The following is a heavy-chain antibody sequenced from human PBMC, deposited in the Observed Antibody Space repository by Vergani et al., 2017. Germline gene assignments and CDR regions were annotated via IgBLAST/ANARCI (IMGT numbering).Heavy chain of an antibody. V-gene: IGHV6-1*01. J-gene: IGHJ6*03. CDR2: TYFMSKWYN. Sequence: QVQLHQSGPGLVKPSQTLSLTCDISGDRVSNKSAGWNWIRQSPSRGLGWLGRTYFMSKWYNDYAASVKSRMTINSDTSKNLFSLQLQSVTPEDTAVYYCAREDISLTVEGANYVDIWGKGTTVTVSS. CDR1: GDRVSNKSAG. D-gene: IGHD3-22*01. CDR3: AREDISLTVEGANYVDI.